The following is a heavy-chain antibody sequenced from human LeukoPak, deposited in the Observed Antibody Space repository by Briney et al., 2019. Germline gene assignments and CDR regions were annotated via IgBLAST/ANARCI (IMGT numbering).Heavy chain of an antibody. CDR1: GFTFSSYA. J-gene: IGHJ4*02. CDR2: ISGSGGST. CDR3: AKTRSRIAVVGTSYYLDY. V-gene: IGHV3-23*01. Sequence: GGSLRLSCAASGFTFSSYAMSWVRQAPGKGLEWVSAISGSGGSTYYADSVKGRFTISRDNAKNTLYLQMNSLRAEDSAVYYCAKTRSRIAVVGTSYYLDYWGQGTLVTVSS. D-gene: IGHD6-19*01.